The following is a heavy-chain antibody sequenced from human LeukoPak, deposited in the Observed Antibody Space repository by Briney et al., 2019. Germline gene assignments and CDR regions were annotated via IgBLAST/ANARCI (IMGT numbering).Heavy chain of an antibody. V-gene: IGHV1-69*06. CDR2: IIPFFGTP. CDR3: ATPRRPADYYFYMDV. Sequence: SVKVSCKASGGTIATHPITWVRQAPGHGLEWMGKIIPFFGTPNYAQKFQDRVTITANTSTNTAYLELLSLTSEDAAVYYCATPRRPADYYFYMDVWGKGTTVTVSS. CDR1: GGTIATHP. J-gene: IGHJ6*03.